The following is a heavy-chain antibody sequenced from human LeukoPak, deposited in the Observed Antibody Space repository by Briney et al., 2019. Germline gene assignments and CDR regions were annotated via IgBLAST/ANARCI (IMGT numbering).Heavy chain of an antibody. J-gene: IGHJ5*02. CDR2: IYYSGST. V-gene: IGHV4-59*01. Sequence: SETLSLTSTVSGGSISSYYWSWIRQPPGKGLEWIGYIYYSGSTNYNPSLKSRVTISVDTSKNQFSLKLSSVTAADTAVYYCARDLFYYDSSGYYINWFDPWGQGTLVTVSS. CDR3: ARDLFYYDSSGYYINWFDP. CDR1: GGSISSYY. D-gene: IGHD3-22*01.